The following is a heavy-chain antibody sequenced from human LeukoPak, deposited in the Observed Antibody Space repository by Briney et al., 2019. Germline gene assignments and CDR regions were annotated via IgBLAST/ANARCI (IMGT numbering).Heavy chain of an antibody. V-gene: IGHV1-69*04. Sequence: ASVKVSCKASGGTFSSYAISWVRQAPGQGLEWMGRIIPILGIANYAQKFQGRVTITADKSTSTAYMELSSLRSEDTAVYYCARLLEGYYDSRDWGQGTLVTVSS. D-gene: IGHD3-22*01. CDR3: ARLLEGYYDSRD. J-gene: IGHJ4*02. CDR2: IIPILGIA. CDR1: GGTFSSYA.